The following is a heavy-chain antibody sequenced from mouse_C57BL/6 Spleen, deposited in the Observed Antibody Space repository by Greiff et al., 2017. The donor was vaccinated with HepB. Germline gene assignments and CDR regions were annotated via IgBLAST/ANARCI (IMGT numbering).Heavy chain of an antibody. Sequence: EVQLQQSGPELVKPGASVKISCKASGYTFTDYYMNWVKQSHGKSLEWIGDINPNNGGTSYNQKFKGKATLTVDKSSSTAYMELRSLTSEDSAVSYCARSLTTVGGFAYWGQRTLVTVSA. CDR3: ARSLTTVGGFAY. V-gene: IGHV1-26*01. CDR2: INPNNGGT. D-gene: IGHD1-1*01. J-gene: IGHJ3*01. CDR1: GYTFTDYY.